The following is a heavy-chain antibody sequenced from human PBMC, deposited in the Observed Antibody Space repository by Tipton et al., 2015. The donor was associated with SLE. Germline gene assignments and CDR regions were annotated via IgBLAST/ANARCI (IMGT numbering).Heavy chain of an antibody. V-gene: IGHV4-59*08. CDR2: IYYSGTT. CDR3: ARLGRRGGNWYFDL. D-gene: IGHD3-16*01. J-gene: IGHJ2*01. CDR1: GGSISSDY. Sequence: TLSLTCTVSGGSISSDYWSWIRQPPGKGLEWIGWIYYSGTTNYNPSLKSRITISVDTSKNQVSLNLNSVTAADTAVYYCARLGRRGGNWYFDLWGRGTLSLSPQ.